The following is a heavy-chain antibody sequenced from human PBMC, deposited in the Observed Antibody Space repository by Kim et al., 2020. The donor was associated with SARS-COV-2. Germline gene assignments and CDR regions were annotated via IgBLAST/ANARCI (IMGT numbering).Heavy chain of an antibody. Sequence: GGSLRLSCAASGFTFNTYGMHWVRQAPGKGLEWVAVISYDGCNKYYADSVKGRFTISRDNSKNTLYLQMNSLRIEDTAVYYCAKSFSGSYFGYDYWGQGTLVTVSS. CDR3: AKSFSGSYFGYDY. CDR2: ISYDGCNK. CDR1: GFTFNTYG. V-gene: IGHV3-30*18. D-gene: IGHD1-26*01. J-gene: IGHJ4*02.